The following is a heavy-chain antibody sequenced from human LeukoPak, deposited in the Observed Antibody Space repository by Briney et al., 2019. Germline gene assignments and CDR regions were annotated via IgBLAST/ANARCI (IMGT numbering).Heavy chain of an antibody. CDR3: ARGYCSGGSCYFYFDY. V-gene: IGHV3-21*01. D-gene: IGHD2-15*01. J-gene: IGHJ4*02. CDR1: GFTFSTYS. CDR2: ISSGSSYI. Sequence: GGSLRLSCAASGFTFSTYSMNWVRQAPGKGLEWVSSISSGSSYIYYADSVKGRFTISRDNAKNSLYLQMNSLRAEDTAVYSCARGYCSGGSCYFYFDYWGQGTLVTVSS.